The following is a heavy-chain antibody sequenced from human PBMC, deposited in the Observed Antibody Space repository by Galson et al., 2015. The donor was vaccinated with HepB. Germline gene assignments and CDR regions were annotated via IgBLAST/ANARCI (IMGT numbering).Heavy chain of an antibody. D-gene: IGHD3-16*01. J-gene: IGHJ4*02. CDR3: ARGVPGPEFGFDY. CDR1: GDSLTTSGSYY. Sequence: LSLTCTVSGDSLTTSGSYYWSWIRHPAGKRLEWIGHIYASGGTNYNPSLKSRVTMSVDTSKNQFSLNLSSVTAADTAVYYCARGVPGPEFGFDYWGQGTLVTVSS. V-gene: IGHV4-61*09. CDR2: IYASGGT.